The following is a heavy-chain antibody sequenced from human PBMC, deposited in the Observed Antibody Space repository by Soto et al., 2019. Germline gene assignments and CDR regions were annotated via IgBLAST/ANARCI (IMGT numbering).Heavy chain of an antibody. CDR1: GYTFSSYE. Sequence: VQLVQSGAEVKKPGASVKVSCKASGYTFSSYEMNWVRQAPGKGLEWVSYISSSGSTIYYADSVKGRFTISRDNAKNSLYLQMNSLRAEDTAVYYCASSYDFDYWGQGTLVTVSS. CDR3: ASSYDFDY. CDR2: ISSSGSTI. D-gene: IGHD5-12*01. J-gene: IGHJ4*02. V-gene: IGHV3-48*03.